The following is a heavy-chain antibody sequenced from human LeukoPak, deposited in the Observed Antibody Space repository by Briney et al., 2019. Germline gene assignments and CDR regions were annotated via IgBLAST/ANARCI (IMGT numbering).Heavy chain of an antibody. D-gene: IGHD3-16*01. Sequence: GASVEVSCKASGGTFSSYAISWVRQAPGQGLEWMGRIIPILGIANYAQKFQGRVTFTADKSTSTAYMELSSLRSEDTAVYYCAKSQRLVPTYFDYWGQGTLVTVSS. V-gene: IGHV1-69*04. CDR3: AKSQRLVPTYFDY. CDR1: GGTFSSYA. CDR2: IIPILGIA. J-gene: IGHJ4*02.